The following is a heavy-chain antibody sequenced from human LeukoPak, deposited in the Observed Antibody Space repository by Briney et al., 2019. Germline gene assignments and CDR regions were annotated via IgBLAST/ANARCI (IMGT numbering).Heavy chain of an antibody. V-gene: IGHV3-30-3*01. CDR2: ISYDGSNK. CDR3: ARGDVAVAGPAPTYAFDI. J-gene: IGHJ3*02. D-gene: IGHD6-19*01. CDR1: GFTFSSYA. Sequence: GRSLRLSCAASGFTFSSYAMHWVRQAPGKGLEWVAVISYDGSNKYYADSVKGRFTISRDNSKNTLYLQMNSLRAEDTAVYYCARGDVAVAGPAPTYAFDIWGQGTMATVSS.